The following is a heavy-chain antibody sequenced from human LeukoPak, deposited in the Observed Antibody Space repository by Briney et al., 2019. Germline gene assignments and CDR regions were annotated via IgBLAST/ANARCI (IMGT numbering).Heavy chain of an antibody. CDR1: GFIVSTKY. V-gene: IGHV3-53*01. D-gene: IGHD3-10*01. CDR2: IYNDGTT. Sequence: GGSLRLSCAASGFIVSTKYMSWFRQAPGKGLEWVSLIYNDGTTYYADSVKGRFTISRDNSKNTLYLRMNSLRAEDTAVYYCARDYDTTSGSLGDYWGQGTLVTVSS. J-gene: IGHJ4*02. CDR3: ARDYDTTSGSLGDY.